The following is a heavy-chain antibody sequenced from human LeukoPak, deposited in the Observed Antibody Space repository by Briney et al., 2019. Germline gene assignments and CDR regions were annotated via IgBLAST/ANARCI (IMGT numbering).Heavy chain of an antibody. CDR1: RYTFTSYY. J-gene: IGHJ4*02. Sequence: ASVTVSCKASRYTFTSYYMHWVRPAPGQGLDWMGIINPSGGSTSYAQKFQGRVTMTRDMSTSTVYMELSSLRSEDTAVYYCARDHYGGNSAVGYWGQGTLVTVSS. D-gene: IGHD4-23*01. CDR3: ARDHYGGNSAVGY. V-gene: IGHV1-46*01. CDR2: INPSGGST.